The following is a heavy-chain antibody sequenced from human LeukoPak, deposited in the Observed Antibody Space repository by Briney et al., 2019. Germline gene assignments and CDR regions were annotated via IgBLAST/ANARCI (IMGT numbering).Heavy chain of an antibody. CDR2: IYYSGSA. Sequence: SETLSLTCTVSGGSISSYYWSWIRQPPGKGLEWIGYIYYSGSANYNPSLKSRVTISVDTSKNQFSLKLSSVTAADTAVYYCARGRKDYYDSSGHYYFDYWGQGTLVTVSS. CDR3: ARGRKDYYDSSGHYYFDY. D-gene: IGHD3-22*01. J-gene: IGHJ4*02. CDR1: GGSISSYY. V-gene: IGHV4-59*12.